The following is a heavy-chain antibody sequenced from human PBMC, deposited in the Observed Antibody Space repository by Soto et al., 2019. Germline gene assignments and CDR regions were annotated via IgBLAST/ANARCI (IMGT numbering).Heavy chain of an antibody. Sequence: SETLSLTCAVSGGSFSSGGYSWSWIRQPPGKGLEWIGSIYHSVSTYYNPSLKSRVTISVDRSKNQFSLKLSSVTAADTAVYYCARAYRTNVSYWGQGTLVTVSS. CDR2: IYHSVST. CDR1: GGSFSSGGYS. D-gene: IGHD2-8*01. V-gene: IGHV4-30-2*01. CDR3: ARAYRTNVSY. J-gene: IGHJ4*02.